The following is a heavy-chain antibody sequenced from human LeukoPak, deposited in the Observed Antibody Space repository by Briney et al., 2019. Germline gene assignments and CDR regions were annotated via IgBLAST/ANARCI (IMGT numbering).Heavy chain of an antibody. CDR1: GFTFSSHG. J-gene: IGHJ4*02. Sequence: GGSLRLSCAASGFTFSSHGMHWVRQAPGKGLEWVAVISYDGSNKYYADSVKGRFTISRDNSKNTLYLQMNSLRAEDTAVYYCAKDWEMATILSGIDYWGQGTLVTVSS. D-gene: IGHD5-24*01. CDR3: AKDWEMATILSGIDY. CDR2: ISYDGSNK. V-gene: IGHV3-30*18.